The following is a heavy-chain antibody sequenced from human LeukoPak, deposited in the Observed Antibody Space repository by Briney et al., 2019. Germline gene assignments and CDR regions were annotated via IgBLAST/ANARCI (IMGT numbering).Heavy chain of an antibody. CDR2: IKEDGSDK. CDR3: ARDIGYLAFDY. Sequence: GGSLRLSCGASGFTFSSYWMTWVRQAPGGGLEWVANIKEDGSDKYYVDSVKGRISISRDNAKNSLYLQMNSLRGEDTAVYYCARDIGYLAFDYWGQGTLVTVSS. D-gene: IGHD2-15*01. CDR1: GFTFSSYW. J-gene: IGHJ4*02. V-gene: IGHV3-7*01.